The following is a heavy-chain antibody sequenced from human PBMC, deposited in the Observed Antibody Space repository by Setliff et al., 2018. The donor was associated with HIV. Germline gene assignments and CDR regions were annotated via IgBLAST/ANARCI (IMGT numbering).Heavy chain of an antibody. D-gene: IGHD1-7*01. V-gene: IGHV3-23*01. CDR3: AKNTPSIINYPYYYYMDV. CDR1: GFTFSNFA. CDR2: ISGRGTNT. Sequence: SLRLSCAASGFTFSNFAINWVRQAPGKGLEWVSTISGRGTNTYYADSVKGRFTISRDNSKNTLYLQMNSLRDGDTALYYCAKNTPSIINYPYYYYMDVWGKGTTVTVSS. J-gene: IGHJ6*03.